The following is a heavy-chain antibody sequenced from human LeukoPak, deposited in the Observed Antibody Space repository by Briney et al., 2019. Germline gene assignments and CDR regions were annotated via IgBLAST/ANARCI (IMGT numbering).Heavy chain of an antibody. V-gene: IGHV1-8*01. CDR1: GYTFTSYD. D-gene: IGHD3-3*01. J-gene: IGHJ6*02. Sequence: GASVKVSCKASGYTFTSYDINWVRQATGQGLEWMGWMNPNSGNTGYAQKFQGRVTMTRNTSISTAYMELSSLRSEDTAVYYCARGHHDVRVVIMTVYYGMDVWGQGTTVTVSS. CDR3: ARGHHDVRVVIMTVYYGMDV. CDR2: MNPNSGNT.